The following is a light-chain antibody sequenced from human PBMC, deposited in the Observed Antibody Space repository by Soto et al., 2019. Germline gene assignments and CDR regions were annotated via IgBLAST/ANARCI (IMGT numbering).Light chain of an antibody. Sequence: EIVLTQSPGTLSLSPGERATLSCRASQSVSSSYLAWYQQKPGQAPRLLIYGASSRATGIPDRFSGSGSGTDFTLTISXXXPEDFAVYYCQQYGSSPTFGQGTKV. V-gene: IGKV3-20*01. J-gene: IGKJ1*01. CDR3: QQYGSSPT. CDR2: GAS. CDR1: QSVSSSY.